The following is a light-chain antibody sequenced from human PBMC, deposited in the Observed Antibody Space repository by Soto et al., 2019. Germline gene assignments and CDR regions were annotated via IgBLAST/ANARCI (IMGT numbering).Light chain of an antibody. CDR1: SSDVGGYKY. CDR2: EVS. J-gene: IGLJ1*01. CDR3: SSYAGSDVFV. V-gene: IGLV2-14*01. Sequence: QSALTQPASVSGSPGQSITISCTGTSSDVGGYKYVSWYQQHPGKVPKLMLYEVSNRPSGVSNRFSGSRSGNTASLTVSGLQTEDEADYYCSSYAGSDVFVFGTGTKLTVL.